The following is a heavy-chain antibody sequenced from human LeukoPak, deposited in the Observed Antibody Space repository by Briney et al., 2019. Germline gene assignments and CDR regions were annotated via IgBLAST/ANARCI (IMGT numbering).Heavy chain of an antibody. Sequence: GGSLRLSCAASGFTFSNYGMNWVRQAPGKGLEWVSGISPSGDITYYADSVKGRFTISRENAKNSLYLQMNSLRAGDTAVYYCARGSWRYCSGGSCYTHFDYWGQGTLVTVSS. J-gene: IGHJ4*02. CDR3: ARGSWRYCSGGSCYTHFDY. CDR2: ISPSGDIT. V-gene: IGHV3-23*01. CDR1: GFTFSNYG. D-gene: IGHD2-15*01.